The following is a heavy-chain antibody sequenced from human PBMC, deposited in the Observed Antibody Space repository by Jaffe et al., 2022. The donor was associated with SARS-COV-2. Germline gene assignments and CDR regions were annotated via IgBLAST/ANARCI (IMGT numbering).Heavy chain of an antibody. Sequence: QVQLQQWGAGLLKPSETLSLTCAVYGGSFSGYYWSWIRQPPGKGLEWIGEINHSGSTNYNPSLKSRVTISVDTSKNQFSLKLSSVTAADTAVYYCARGRDGDYGNWFDPWGQGTLVTVSS. CDR1: GGSFSGYY. J-gene: IGHJ5*02. V-gene: IGHV4-34*01. CDR3: ARGRDGDYGNWFDP. D-gene: IGHD4-17*01. CDR2: INHSGST.